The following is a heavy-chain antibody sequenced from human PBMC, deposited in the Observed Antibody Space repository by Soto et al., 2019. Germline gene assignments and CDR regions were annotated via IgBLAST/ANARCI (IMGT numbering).Heavy chain of an antibody. D-gene: IGHD6-19*01. Sequence: PSETLSLTCAVYGGSFSGYYWSWIRQPPGKGLEWIGEINHSGSTNYNPYLKSRVTISVDTSKNQFSLKLSSVTAADTAVYYCAGGNSSGWVRDFDYWGQGNLVTVSS. CDR3: AGGNSSGWVRDFDY. CDR2: INHSGST. J-gene: IGHJ4*02. CDR1: GGSFSGYY. V-gene: IGHV4-34*01.